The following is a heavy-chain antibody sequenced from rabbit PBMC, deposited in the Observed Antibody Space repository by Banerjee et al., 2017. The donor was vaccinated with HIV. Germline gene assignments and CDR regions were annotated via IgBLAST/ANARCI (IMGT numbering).Heavy chain of an antibody. CDR3: ARVAGYAGYGYDL. CDR1: GFSFSSSYY. D-gene: IGHD6-1*01. Sequence: EESGGDLVKPGASLTLTCTASGFSFSSSYYMCWVRQAPGMRLEWIACIDSSSTTPWYASWVNGRFTISRSTSLNTVTLQMTSLTAADTATYFCARVAGYAGYGYDLWGQGTLVTVS. J-gene: IGHJ3*01. V-gene: IGHV1S43*01. CDR2: IDSSSTTP.